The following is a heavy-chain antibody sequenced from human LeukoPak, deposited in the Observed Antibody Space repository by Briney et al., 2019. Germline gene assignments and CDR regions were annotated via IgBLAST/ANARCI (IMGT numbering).Heavy chain of an antibody. CDR2: ISGSGGST. J-gene: IGHJ4*02. CDR1: GFTFSSYA. CDR3: AKDMASGRLRLDY. D-gene: IGHD4-17*01. Sequence: GGSLRLSCAASGFTFSSYAMSWVRQAPGKGLEWVSAISGSGGSTYYADSVKGRFTISRDNSKNTLYLQMNSLRADDTALYYCAKDMASGRLRLDYWGQATLVTVSS. V-gene: IGHV3-23*01.